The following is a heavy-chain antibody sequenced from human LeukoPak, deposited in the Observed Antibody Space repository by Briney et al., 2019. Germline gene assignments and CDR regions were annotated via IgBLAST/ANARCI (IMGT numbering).Heavy chain of an antibody. CDR1: GFTSRSFA. CDR3: ARDGSWGDYQFYFYMDV. Sequence: QTGGSLRLSCEASGFTSRSFAMSWVRQAPGKGLEWLSGISASGHYIYQADSVKGRFTISRDNSKNTLYIEINSLRVEDTAVYYCARDGSWGDYQFYFYMDVWGKGTTVTVSS. J-gene: IGHJ6*03. CDR2: ISASGHYI. V-gene: IGHV3-23*01. D-gene: IGHD2-2*01.